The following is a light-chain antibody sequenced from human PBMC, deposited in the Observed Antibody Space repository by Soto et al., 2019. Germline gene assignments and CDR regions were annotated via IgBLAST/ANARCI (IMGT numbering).Light chain of an antibody. V-gene: IGKV1-5*03. CDR3: QHYNDYSRM. CDR1: QSVDSW. Sequence: GDRVTITCRTSQSVDSWLAWYQQKPGKAPKLLIYKASSLPTGVPSRFSGSGSGTEFTLTISSLQPDDFATYYCQHYNDYSRMFGQGTKVEIK. CDR2: KAS. J-gene: IGKJ1*01.